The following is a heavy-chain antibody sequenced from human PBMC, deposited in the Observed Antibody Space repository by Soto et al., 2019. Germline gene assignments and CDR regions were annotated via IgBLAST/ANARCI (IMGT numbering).Heavy chain of an antibody. V-gene: IGHV3-74*01. CDR2: INSDGSST. CDR1: GFTFSSYW. Sequence: EVQLVESGGGLVQPGGSLRLSCAAAGFTFSSYWMHWVRQAPGKGLVWVSRINSDGSSTSYADSVKGRFTISRDTAKNPLYLQMNRLRAEDTAVYYCASEGHDYGDLYFDYWGQGTLVIVSS. J-gene: IGHJ4*02. D-gene: IGHD4-17*01. CDR3: ASEGHDYGDLYFDY.